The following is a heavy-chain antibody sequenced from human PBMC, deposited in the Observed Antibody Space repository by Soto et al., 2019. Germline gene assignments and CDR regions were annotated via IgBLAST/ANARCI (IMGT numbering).Heavy chain of an antibody. CDR2: MYFGGST. J-gene: IGHJ4*02. V-gene: IGHV4-59*02. Sequence: SETLSLTCNVSGASVSHGYWSWIRQPPGKGLEWIGFMYFGGSTSYSPSLKSRVIISLDKSKNEFSLRLNSVTAADTAVYYCATQNPGSYHFDHWGQGHPVTVS. CDR3: ATQNPGSYHFDH. CDR1: GASVSHGY. D-gene: IGHD3-10*01.